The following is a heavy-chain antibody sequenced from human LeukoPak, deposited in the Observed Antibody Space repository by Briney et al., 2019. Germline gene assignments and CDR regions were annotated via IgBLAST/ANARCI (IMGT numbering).Heavy chain of an antibody. CDR3: AREPAAAGDYYYYYYMDV. J-gene: IGHJ6*03. D-gene: IGHD6-13*01. CDR1: GYTFTGYY. Sequence: ASVKVSCKASGYTFTGYYMHWVRQAPGQGLEWMGWINPNSGGTNYAQKFQGRVTMTRDTSISTAYMELSRLRSDDTAVYYCAREPAAAGDYYYYYYMDVWGKGTTVTVSS. V-gene: IGHV1-2*02. CDR2: INPNSGGT.